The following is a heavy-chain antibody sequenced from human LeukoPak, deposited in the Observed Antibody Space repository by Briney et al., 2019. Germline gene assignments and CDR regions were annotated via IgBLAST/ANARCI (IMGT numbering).Heavy chain of an antibody. Sequence: ASVKLSCKASGYTFTDYYMHWVRQAPGQGVEWMGCINPNGGGTNYSEKCQGRVTMTKDTSMSTAYMELSRLRSDATAVYECASIYGEYVSPDYCGQGTLVRVSS. D-gene: IGHD4-17*01. CDR1: GYTFTDYY. CDR3: ASIYGEYVSPDY. J-gene: IGHJ4*02. CDR2: INPNGGGT. V-gene: IGHV1-2*02.